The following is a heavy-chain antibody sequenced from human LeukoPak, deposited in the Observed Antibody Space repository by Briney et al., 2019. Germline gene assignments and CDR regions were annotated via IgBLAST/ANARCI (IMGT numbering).Heavy chain of an antibody. J-gene: IGHJ4*02. CDR3: ARDSGLTVTTLPGGY. CDR2: IYYSGST. D-gene: IGHD4-17*01. CDR1: GGSISSSSYY. Sequence: SETLSLTCTVSGGSISSSSYYWGWIRQPPGKGLEWIGSIYYSGSTYYNPSLKSRVTISVDTSKNQFSLKLSSVTAADTAVYYCARDSGLTVTTLPGGYWGQGTLVTVSS. V-gene: IGHV4-39*02.